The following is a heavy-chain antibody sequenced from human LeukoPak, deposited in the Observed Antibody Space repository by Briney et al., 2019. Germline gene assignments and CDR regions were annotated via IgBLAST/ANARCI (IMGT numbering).Heavy chain of an antibody. V-gene: IGHV3-30*03. Sequence: PGRSLRLSCAASGFTFSNYGMHWVRQSPGKGLEWVAVISYDGSIEYYADSVKGRFTISRDNAKNSLYLQMNSLRAEDTAVYYCAREGIQLWLLYWGQGTLVTVSS. CDR3: AREGIQLWLLY. CDR1: GFTFSNYG. J-gene: IGHJ4*02. D-gene: IGHD5-18*01. CDR2: ISYDGSIE.